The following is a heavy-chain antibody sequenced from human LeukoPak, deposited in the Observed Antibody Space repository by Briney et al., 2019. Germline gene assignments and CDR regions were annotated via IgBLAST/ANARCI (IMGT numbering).Heavy chain of an antibody. CDR3: ARDSGYDSVWFDP. J-gene: IGHJ5*02. V-gene: IGHV1-2*02. D-gene: IGHD5-12*01. CDR2: INPNSGGT. CDR1: GYPFTRYY. Sequence: ASVQVSCQASGYPFTRYYMHWVRQAPGQGLEWMGWINPNSGGTNYAQKFQGRVTMTRDTSISTAYMELSRLRSDDTAVYYCARDSGYDSVWFDPWGQGTLVTVSS.